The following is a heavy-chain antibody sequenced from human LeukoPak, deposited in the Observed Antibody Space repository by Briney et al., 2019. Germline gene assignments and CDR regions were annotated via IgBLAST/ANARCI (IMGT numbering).Heavy chain of an antibody. CDR3: AHRRSQLLSFDY. D-gene: IGHD2-2*01. Sequence: SGPTLVKPTQTLTLTCTFSGFSLSTSGVGVGWIRQPPGKALEWLALIYWNDDKRYSPSLKSRLTITKDTSKNQVVLTMTNMDPVDTATYYCAHRRSQLLSFDYWGQGTLVTVSS. J-gene: IGHJ4*02. CDR2: IYWNDDK. CDR1: GFSLSTSGVG. V-gene: IGHV2-5*01.